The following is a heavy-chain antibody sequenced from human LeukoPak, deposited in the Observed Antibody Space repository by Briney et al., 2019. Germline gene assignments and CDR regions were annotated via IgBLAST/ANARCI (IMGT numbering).Heavy chain of an antibody. CDR2: INPNSGGT. V-gene: IGHV1-2*02. Sequence: GASVKVSCKASGYTFTSYGISWVRQAPGQGLEWMGWINPNSGGTNYAQKFQGRVTMTRDTSISTAYMELSRLRSDDTAVYYCARMIGDYYDSSGQSYMDVWGKGTTVTVSS. CDR3: ARMIGDYYDSSGQSYMDV. CDR1: GYTFTSYG. D-gene: IGHD3-22*01. J-gene: IGHJ6*03.